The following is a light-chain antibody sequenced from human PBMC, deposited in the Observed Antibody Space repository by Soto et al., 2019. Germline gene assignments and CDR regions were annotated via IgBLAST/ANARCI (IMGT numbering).Light chain of an antibody. CDR3: QSYDSSLSGSRV. V-gene: IGLV1-40*01. Sequence: QPVLTQPPSVSGAPGPRVTISCTGSSSNIGAGYDVHWYQQLPGTAPKLLIYGNSNRPSGVPDRFSGSKSGTSASLAITGLQAGDEADYYCQSYDSSLSGSRVFGTGTKVTVL. J-gene: IGLJ1*01. CDR2: GNS. CDR1: SSNIGAGYD.